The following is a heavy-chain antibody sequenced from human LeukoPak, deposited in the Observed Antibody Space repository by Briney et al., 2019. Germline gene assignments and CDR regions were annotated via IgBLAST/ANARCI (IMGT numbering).Heavy chain of an antibody. D-gene: IGHD1-26*01. CDR3: AKDTATLREGVAFDV. J-gene: IGHJ3*01. CDR1: GFTFEDYS. Sequence: PGGSLRLSCEASGFTFEDYSIHWVRQAPGKGLQWVSLINWDGTSTYYAASLKGRITVSRDNSRNSIFLQINSLRDDDSALYYCAKDTATLREGVAFDVWGRGTMVTVSS. CDR2: INWDGTST. V-gene: IGHV3-43*01.